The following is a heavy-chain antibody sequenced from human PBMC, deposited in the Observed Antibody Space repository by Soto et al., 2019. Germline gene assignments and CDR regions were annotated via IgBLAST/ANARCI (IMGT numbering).Heavy chain of an antibody. J-gene: IGHJ4*02. Sequence: GGSLRLSCAASGFTFSSYWMHWVRQAPGKGLVWVSRINSDGSITNYADSVKGRFTISRDNAKNTLYLQMNSLRAEDTAVYYCASGWYVCPDYWGQGTLVTVSS. CDR1: GFTFSSYW. D-gene: IGHD6-19*01. CDR3: ASGWYVCPDY. V-gene: IGHV3-74*01. CDR2: INSDGSIT.